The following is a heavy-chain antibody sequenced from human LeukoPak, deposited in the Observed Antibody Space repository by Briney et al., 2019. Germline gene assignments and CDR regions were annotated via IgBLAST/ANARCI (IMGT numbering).Heavy chain of an antibody. CDR1: GYTFTSYG. CDR3: ARGGPAGEWFGELSYFDY. CDR2: ISAYNGNT. D-gene: IGHD3-10*01. Sequence: GASVKVSCKASGYTFTSYGFTWVRQAPGQGLEWMGWISAYNGNTNYAQELQGRVTMTRDTSISTAYMELSRLRSDDTAVYYCARGGPAGEWFGELSYFDYWGQGTLVTVSS. J-gene: IGHJ4*02. V-gene: IGHV1-18*01.